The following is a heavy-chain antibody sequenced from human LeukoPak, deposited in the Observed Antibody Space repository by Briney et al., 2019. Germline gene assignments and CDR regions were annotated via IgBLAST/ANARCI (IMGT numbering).Heavy chain of an antibody. CDR3: ARDLIYDFWSGYY. D-gene: IGHD3-3*01. J-gene: IGHJ4*02. CDR2: INPVSGGT. CDR1: GYTFTNYF. Sequence: ASVKVPCKASGYTFTNYFIHWVRQAPGQGLEYMGWINPVSGGTNLPQKFQGRVTMTRDTSITTAYVELTRLTSDDTAVYYCARDLIYDFWSGYYWGQGTLVAVSS. V-gene: IGHV1-2*02.